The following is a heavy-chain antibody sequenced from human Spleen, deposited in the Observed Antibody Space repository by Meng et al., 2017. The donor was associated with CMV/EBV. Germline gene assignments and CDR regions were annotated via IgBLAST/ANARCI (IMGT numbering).Heavy chain of an antibody. CDR2: TYYRSKWYN. D-gene: IGHD3-10*01. CDR3: ARGPGGRFDY. J-gene: IGHJ4*02. Sequence: LRLSCAISGDSVSSNNTAWNWIRQSPSRGLEWLGRTYYRSKWYNDYAVSVKSRITINPDTSKNQFSLQLNSVNPENTAVYYCARGPGGRFDYWGQGTLVTVSS. V-gene: IGHV6-1*01. CDR1: GDSVSSNNTA.